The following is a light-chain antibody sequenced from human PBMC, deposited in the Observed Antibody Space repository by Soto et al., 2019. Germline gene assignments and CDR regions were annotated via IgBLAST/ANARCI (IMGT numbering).Light chain of an antibody. Sequence: QSALTQPASVSGSPGQSITISCTGTSSDVGGYNYVSWYQQYPGKAPKLMIYEVRNRPSGVSNRFSGSKSGSTASLTISGLQTEDEADYYCSSYTSGRTYVFGTGTKVTVL. CDR1: SSDVGGYNY. CDR2: EVR. CDR3: SSYTSGRTYV. J-gene: IGLJ1*01. V-gene: IGLV2-14*01.